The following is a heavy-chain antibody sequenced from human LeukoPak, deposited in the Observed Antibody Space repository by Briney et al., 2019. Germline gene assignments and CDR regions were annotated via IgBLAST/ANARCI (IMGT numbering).Heavy chain of an antibody. CDR2: IKQDGSEK. V-gene: IGHV3-7*01. J-gene: IGHJ6*02. Sequence: GGSLRLSCAASGFTFSSYWMSWVRPAPGKGLEWVANIKQDGSEKYYVDSVKGRFTISRDNAKNSLYLQMNSLRAEDTAVYYCARGSGSGWYTYYYYYYGMDVWGQGTTVTVSS. D-gene: IGHD6-19*01. CDR3: ARGSGSGWYTYYYYYYGMDV. CDR1: GFTFSSYW.